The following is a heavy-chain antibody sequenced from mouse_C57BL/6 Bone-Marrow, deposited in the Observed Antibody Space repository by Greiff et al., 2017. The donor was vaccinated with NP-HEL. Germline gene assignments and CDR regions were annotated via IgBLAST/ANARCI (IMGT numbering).Heavy chain of an antibody. V-gene: IGHV1-59*01. J-gene: IGHJ2*01. CDR2: IDPSDSYT. D-gene: IGHD2-4*01. Sequence: QVQLQQPGAELVRPGTSVKLSCKASGYTFTSYWMHWVKQRPGQGLEWIGVIDPSDSYTNYNQKFKGKATLTVDTSSSTAYMQLSSLTSEDSAVYYCARGGLYDYDGEGYFDYWGQGTTLTVSS. CDR3: ARGGLYDYDGEGYFDY. CDR1: GYTFTSYW.